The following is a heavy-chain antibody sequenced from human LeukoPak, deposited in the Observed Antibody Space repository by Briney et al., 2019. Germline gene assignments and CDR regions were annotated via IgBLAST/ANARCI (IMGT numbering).Heavy chain of an antibody. J-gene: IGHJ4*02. D-gene: IGHD3-10*01. CDR2: ISYSGNT. V-gene: IGHV4-30-4*01. CDR3: ARDRKYGSESLRRLDY. Sequence: PSQTLSLTCTVSGGSISSDDYYWSWIRQPPGKGLEWIGYISYSGNTYYNPSLRSRVTISVDTSKNQFSLKLSSVTVADTAVYYCARDRKYGSESLRRLDYWGQGTLVTVSS. CDR1: GGSISSDDYY.